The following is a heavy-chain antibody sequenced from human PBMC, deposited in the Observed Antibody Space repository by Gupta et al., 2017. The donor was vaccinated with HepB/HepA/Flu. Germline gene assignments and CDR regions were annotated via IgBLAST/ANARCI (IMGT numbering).Heavy chain of an antibody. CDR3: AHTPIVVWDYYYGMDV. V-gene: IGHV2-5*02. CDR2: IYWDDDK. D-gene: IGHD2-21*01. CDR1: GFSLSTSGVG. J-gene: IGHJ6*02. Sequence: QITLKESGPTLVKPTQTLTLTCTFSGFSLSTSGVGVGWIRQPPGKALEWLALIYWDDDKRYSPSLKSRLTITKDTSKNQVVLTMTNMDPVDTATYYCAHTPIVVWDYYYGMDVWGQGTTVTVSS.